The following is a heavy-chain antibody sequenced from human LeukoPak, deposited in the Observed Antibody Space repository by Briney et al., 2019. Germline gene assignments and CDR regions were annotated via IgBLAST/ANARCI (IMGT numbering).Heavy chain of an antibody. Sequence: PSQTLSLTCTVSGGSISSGDYYWSWIRQPPGKGLEWIGYIYYSGSTYYNPSLKSRVTISVDTSTNQFSLKLSSVTAADTAVYYCASSSGYDYEDYFDYWGQGTLVTVSS. J-gene: IGHJ4*02. CDR1: GGSISSGDYY. V-gene: IGHV4-30-4*01. CDR3: ASSSGYDYEDYFDY. D-gene: IGHD5-12*01. CDR2: IYYSGST.